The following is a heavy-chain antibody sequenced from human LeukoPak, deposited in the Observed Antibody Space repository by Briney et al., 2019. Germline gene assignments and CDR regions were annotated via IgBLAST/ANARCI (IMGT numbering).Heavy chain of an antibody. CDR1: GYTFTGYY. V-gene: IGHV1-2*02. CDR2: INPNSGGT. CDR3: ARDETGYSYGSYYFDY. Sequence: ASVKVSCKASGYTFTGYYMHWVRQAPGQGLEWMGWINPNSGGTNCAQKFQGRVTMTRDTSISTAYMELSRLRSDDTAVYYCARDETGYSYGSYYFDYWGQGTLVTVSS. J-gene: IGHJ4*02. D-gene: IGHD5-18*01.